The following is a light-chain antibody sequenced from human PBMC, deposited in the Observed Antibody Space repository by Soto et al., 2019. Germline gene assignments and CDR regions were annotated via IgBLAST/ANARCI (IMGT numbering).Light chain of an antibody. CDR3: QSYDISLTTWV. J-gene: IGLJ3*02. CDR2: GNS. CDR1: SSNIGAGYD. Sequence: QSVLTHPPSVSGAPRQRVTISCTGSSSNIGAGYDVHWYQQLPGTAPKLLIYGNSNRPSGVPDRFSGSKSGASASLAITGLQAEDEADYYCQSYDISLTTWVFGGGTKLTVL. V-gene: IGLV1-40*01.